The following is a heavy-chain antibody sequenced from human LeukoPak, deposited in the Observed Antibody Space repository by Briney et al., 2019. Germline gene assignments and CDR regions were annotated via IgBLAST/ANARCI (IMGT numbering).Heavy chain of an antibody. V-gene: IGHV3-30*02. D-gene: IGHD2-2*01. CDR2: TRYDGSNK. Sequence: QPGGSLRLSCAASGFTFSSYGMHWVRQAPGKGLEWVAFTRYDGSNKYYADSVEGRFTISRDNSKNTLYLQMNSLRAEDTAVYYCAKKRVPAAFFDYWGQGTLVTVSS. J-gene: IGHJ4*02. CDR3: AKKRVPAAFFDY. CDR1: GFTFSSYG.